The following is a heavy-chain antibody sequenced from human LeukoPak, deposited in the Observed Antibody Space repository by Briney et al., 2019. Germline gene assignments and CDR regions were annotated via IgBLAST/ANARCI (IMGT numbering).Heavy chain of an antibody. J-gene: IGHJ6*04. V-gene: IGHV1-18*01. Sequence: ASVKVSCKASGYTFTSYGINWVRQAPGQGLEWMGWISAYNGNTKYAQKFQGRVTMTTDTSTSIAYMELRSLRSDDTAVYYCARDLWLFFMDVWGKGTTVTVSS. D-gene: IGHD3-22*01. CDR2: ISAYNGNT. CDR3: ARDLWLFFMDV. CDR1: GYTFTSYG.